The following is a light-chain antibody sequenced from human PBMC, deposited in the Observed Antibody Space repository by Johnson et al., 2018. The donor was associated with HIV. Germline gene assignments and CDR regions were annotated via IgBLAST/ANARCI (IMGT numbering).Light chain of an antibody. Sequence: QSVLTQPPSVSAAPGQKVTISCSGSSSNIGNNYVSWYQQIPGTAPKLLIYDNNKRPSGIPDRFSGSKSGTSATLGITGLQTGDEADYYCGTWDSGLSAHYVFGTGTKVTVL. CDR1: SSNIGNNY. CDR2: DNN. J-gene: IGLJ1*01. V-gene: IGLV1-51*01. CDR3: GTWDSGLSAHYV.